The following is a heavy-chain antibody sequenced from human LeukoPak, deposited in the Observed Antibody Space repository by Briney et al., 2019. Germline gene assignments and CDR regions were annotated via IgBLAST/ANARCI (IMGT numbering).Heavy chain of an antibody. CDR1: GFTFSDYY. CDR2: ISSSSSYT. Sequence: GSLRLSCAASGFTFSDYYMSWIRQAPGKGLEWLSYISSSSSYTTYADSVKGRFTISRDNAKNSLYLQMNSLRAEDTAVYYCARGGNYYFDYWGQGTLVTVSS. CDR3: ARGGNYYFDY. J-gene: IGHJ4*02. V-gene: IGHV3-11*06.